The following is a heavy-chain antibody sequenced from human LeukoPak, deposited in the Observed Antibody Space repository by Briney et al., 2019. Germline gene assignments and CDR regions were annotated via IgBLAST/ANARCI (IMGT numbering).Heavy chain of an antibody. V-gene: IGHV4-4*07. J-gene: IGHJ4*02. D-gene: IGHD3-3*01. Sequence: SETLSLTCTVSGGSISSYYWSWIRQPAGKGLEWIGRIHTSGSTNYNPSLKSRVTMSVDTSKNQFSLKLSSVTAADTAVYYCAREEGYYDFWTLPYWGQGTLVTVSS. CDR3: AREEGYYDFWTLPY. CDR1: GGSISSYY. CDR2: IHTSGST.